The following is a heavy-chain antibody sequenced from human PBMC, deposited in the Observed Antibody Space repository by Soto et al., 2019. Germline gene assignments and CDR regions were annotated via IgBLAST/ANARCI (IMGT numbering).Heavy chain of an antibody. CDR3: VIFDYGLNGY. J-gene: IGHJ4*01. V-gene: IGHV1-3*01. CDR1: GYTFTCYA. CDR2: MYGGNGAT. D-gene: IGHD3-10*01. Sequence: ASVKVSCKASGYTFTCYAINWVRQATGQGLEWMGWMYGGNGATQYSQKFQGRVTLTGDTSASIGYMELSSLTSDDTAVYYCVIFDYGLNGYWGQGTLVTVSS.